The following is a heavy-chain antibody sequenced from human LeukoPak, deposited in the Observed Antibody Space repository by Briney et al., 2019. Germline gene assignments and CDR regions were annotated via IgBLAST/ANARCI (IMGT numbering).Heavy chain of an antibody. D-gene: IGHD3-22*01. V-gene: IGHV6-1*01. CDR1: GDSVSSNSAA. CDR2: TYYRSKWYN. CDR3: ARVNYYDYSGYFHGGLYFDY. Sequence: SQTLSLTCAISGDSVSSNSAAWNWIRQSPSRGLEWLGRTYYRSKWYNDYAESVRSRITINPDTSKNQFSLQLNSVTPEDTAVYYCARVNYYDYSGYFHGGLYFDYWGQGTLATVSS. J-gene: IGHJ4*02.